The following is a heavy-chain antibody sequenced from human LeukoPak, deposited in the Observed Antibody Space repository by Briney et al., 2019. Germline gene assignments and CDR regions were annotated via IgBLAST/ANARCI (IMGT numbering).Heavy chain of an antibody. D-gene: IGHD1-26*01. CDR2: ISYDGSNK. V-gene: IGHV3-30*14. CDR3: AAKGNGYSGSYVFAH. CDR1: GFTFSSYA. Sequence: GGSLRLSCAASGFTFSSYAMHWVRQAPGKGLEWVAVISYDGSNKYYADSVKGRFTISRDNSENTLDLQMNSLRAEDTAVYYCAAKGNGYSGSYVFAHWGQGTLVTVSS. J-gene: IGHJ4*02.